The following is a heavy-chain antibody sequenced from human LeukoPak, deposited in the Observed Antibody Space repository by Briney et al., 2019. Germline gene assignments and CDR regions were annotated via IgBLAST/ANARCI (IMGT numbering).Heavy chain of an antibody. Sequence: GGSLRLSCEASGFTFTTYSMTWVRQAPGKGLEWVSIISSGSSAIFSADALKGRFTISRDDAKNLLYLDMNSLRAEDTAVYYCARDVGGSKQLVEKGHYFDYWGQGTLVTVSS. V-gene: IGHV3-21*01. CDR2: ISSGSSAI. CDR1: GFTFTTYS. J-gene: IGHJ4*02. CDR3: ARDVGGSKQLVEKGHYFDY. D-gene: IGHD6-6*01.